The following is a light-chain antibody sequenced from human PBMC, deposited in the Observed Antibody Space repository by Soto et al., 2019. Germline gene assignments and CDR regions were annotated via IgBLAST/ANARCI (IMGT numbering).Light chain of an antibody. CDR2: DVS. Sequence: QSVLTQPASVSGSPGQSITISCTGTSSDVGGYNYVSWYQQHPGTAPKLMIYDVSNRPSGVSNRFSGSKSGNTASLTISGLQAEDEADYYCSSYTSSSPLYVFGPGTKLTVL. CDR3: SSYTSSSPLYV. J-gene: IGLJ1*01. V-gene: IGLV2-14*01. CDR1: SSDVGGYNY.